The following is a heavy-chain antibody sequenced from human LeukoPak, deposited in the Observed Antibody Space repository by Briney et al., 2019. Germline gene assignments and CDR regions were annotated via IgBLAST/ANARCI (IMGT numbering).Heavy chain of an antibody. CDR1: GFNFGNSA. V-gene: IGHV3-23*01. D-gene: IGHD3-22*01. J-gene: IGHJ4*02. CDR2: ISGGST. Sequence: PGGSLRLSCAASGFNFGNSAMTWVRQAPGKGLEWVSGISGGSTYYADSVKGRFTISRDNSRSTLFLQMNSLRAEDTAVYYCAKGPQVGSGYHPDYWGQGTLVTVSS. CDR3: AKGPQVGSGYHPDY.